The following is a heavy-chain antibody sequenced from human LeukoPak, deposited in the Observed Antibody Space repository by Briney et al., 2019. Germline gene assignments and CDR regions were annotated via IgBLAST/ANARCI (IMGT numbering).Heavy chain of an antibody. CDR1: GGSISSGGYY. J-gene: IGHJ4*02. CDR2: IYYSGST. CDR3: ARSPTYYDSSGYYFDY. Sequence: SQTLSLTCTVSGGSISSGGYYWSWIRQHPGKGLEWIGYIYYSGSTYYNPSLKSRVTISVDTSKSQFSLKLSSVTAADTAVYYCARSPTYYDSSGYYFDYWGQGTLVTVSS. V-gene: IGHV4-31*03. D-gene: IGHD3-22*01.